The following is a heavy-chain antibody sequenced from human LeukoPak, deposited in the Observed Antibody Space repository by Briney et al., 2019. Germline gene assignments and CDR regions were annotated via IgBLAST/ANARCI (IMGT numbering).Heavy chain of an antibody. CDR2: VDPEDGET. CDR3: ASPAGRNDY. Sequence: GALVKVSCKASGYTFTGYYMHWVQQAPGKGLEWMGRVDPEDGETIYAEKFQGRVTITADTSTDTAYMELSSLRSEDTAVYYCASPAGRNDYWGQGTLVTVSS. V-gene: IGHV1-69-2*01. D-gene: IGHD1-26*01. J-gene: IGHJ4*02. CDR1: GYTFTGYY.